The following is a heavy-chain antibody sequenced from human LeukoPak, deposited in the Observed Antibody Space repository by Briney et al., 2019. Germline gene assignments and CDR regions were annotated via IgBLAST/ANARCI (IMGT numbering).Heavy chain of an antibody. J-gene: IGHJ4*02. V-gene: IGHV5-51*01. D-gene: IGHD2-21*02. Sequence: GESLQISCKGSGYSFTSYWIGWVRQMPGKGLEWMGIIYPGDSDTRYSPSFQGQVTISADKSISTAYLQWSSLKASDTAMYYCARLGSVTEVSYYFDYWGQGTLVTVSS. CDR2: IYPGDSDT. CDR1: GYSFTSYW. CDR3: ARLGSVTEVSYYFDY.